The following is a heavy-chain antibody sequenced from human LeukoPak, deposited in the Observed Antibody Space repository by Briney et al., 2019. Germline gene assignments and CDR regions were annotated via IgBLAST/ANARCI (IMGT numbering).Heavy chain of an antibody. J-gene: IGHJ4*02. V-gene: IGHV3-74*01. CDR1: GFSFSSYW. CDR3: ARDTFKYSSGWSPFDY. Sequence: GGSLRLSCAASGFSFSSYWMHWVRQAPGKGLVWVSRINSDGSSTSYADSVKGRFTIPRDNAKNTLYLQMGSLRAEDMAVYYCARDTFKYSSGWSPFDYWGQGTLVTVSS. CDR2: INSDGSST. D-gene: IGHD6-19*01.